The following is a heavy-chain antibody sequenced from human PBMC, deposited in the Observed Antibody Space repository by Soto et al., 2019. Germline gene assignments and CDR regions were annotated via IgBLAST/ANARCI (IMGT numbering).Heavy chain of an antibody. CDR1: GFTFSSYA. Sequence: QVQLVESGGGVVQPGRSLRLSCAASGFTFSSYAMHWVRQAPGKGLEWVAVISYDGSNKYYADSVKGRFTISRDNSKNTLYLQMNSLRAEDTAVYYCARDTRPNFDYWGQGTLVTVSS. CDR3: ARDTRPNFDY. D-gene: IGHD6-25*01. J-gene: IGHJ4*02. CDR2: ISYDGSNK. V-gene: IGHV3-30-3*01.